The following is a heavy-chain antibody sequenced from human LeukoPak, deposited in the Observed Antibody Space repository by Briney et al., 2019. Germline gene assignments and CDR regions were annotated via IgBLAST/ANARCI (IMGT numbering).Heavy chain of an antibody. Sequence: GGSLRLSCAASGFTFSSYTMIWVRQVPGKGLEWVSYISSSSYNIYYADPVKGRFTISRDNAKNSLYLQMNSLRAEDTAVYYCARDLGGYSGPSAYWGQGTLVTVSS. V-gene: IGHV3-48*01. CDR3: ARDLGGYSGPSAY. D-gene: IGHD5-12*01. CDR2: ISSSSYNI. J-gene: IGHJ4*02. CDR1: GFTFSSYT.